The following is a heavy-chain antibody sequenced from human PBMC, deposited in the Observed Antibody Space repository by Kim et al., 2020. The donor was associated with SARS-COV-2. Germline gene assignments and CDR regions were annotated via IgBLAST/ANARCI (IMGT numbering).Heavy chain of an antibody. CDR2: DGSAK. J-gene: IGHJ5*02. V-gene: IGHV3-7*04. D-gene: IGHD2-21*01. Sequence: DGSAKCDVDPVKGRFTISRDNAKNSVFLQMNSLRAEDTAVYYCVRGIPSAWGQGTLVTVSS. CDR3: VRGIPSA.